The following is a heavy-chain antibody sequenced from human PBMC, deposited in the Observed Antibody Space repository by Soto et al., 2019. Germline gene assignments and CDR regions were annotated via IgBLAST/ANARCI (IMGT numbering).Heavy chain of an antibody. V-gene: IGHV3-7*03. Sequence: PGGSLRLSCAASGFTFSSYWMSWVRQAPGKGLEWVANIKQDGSEKYYVDSVKGRFTISRDNAKNSLYLQMNSLRAEDTAVYYCARDPGSSSWTYYGMDVWGQGTTVTVSS. J-gene: IGHJ6*02. D-gene: IGHD6-13*01. CDR2: IKQDGSEK. CDR1: GFTFSSYW. CDR3: ARDPGSSSWTYYGMDV.